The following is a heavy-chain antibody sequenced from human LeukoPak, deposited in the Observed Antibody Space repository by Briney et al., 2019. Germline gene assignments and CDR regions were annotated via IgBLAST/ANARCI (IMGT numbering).Heavy chain of an antibody. Sequence: SVKVSCKASGGTFSSYAISWVRQAPGQGLEWMGGIIPIFGTANYAQKFQGRVTITADESTSTAYMELSSLRSEDTAVYYCAREAGRGCSSTSCTYYYYYIDVWGKGTTVTVSS. CDR2: IIPIFGTA. CDR1: GGTFSSYA. J-gene: IGHJ6*03. D-gene: IGHD2-2*01. CDR3: AREAGRGCSSTSCTYYYYYIDV. V-gene: IGHV1-69*13.